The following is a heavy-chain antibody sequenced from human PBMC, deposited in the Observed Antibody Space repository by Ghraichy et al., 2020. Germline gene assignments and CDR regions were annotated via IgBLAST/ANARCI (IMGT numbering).Heavy chain of an antibody. CDR1: GGSISSSSYY. V-gene: IGHV4-39*01. Sequence: SETLSLTCTVSGGSISSSSYYWGWIRQPPGKGLEWIGSIYYSGSTYYNPSLKSRVTISVDTSKNQFSLKLSSVTAADTAVYYCARQGGTREILGYCSSTSCLAPIDYWGQGTLVTVSS. J-gene: IGHJ4*02. D-gene: IGHD2-2*01. CDR2: IYYSGST. CDR3: ARQGGTREILGYCSSTSCLAPIDY.